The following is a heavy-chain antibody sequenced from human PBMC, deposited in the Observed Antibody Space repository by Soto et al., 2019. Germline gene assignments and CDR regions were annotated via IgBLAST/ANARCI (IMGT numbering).Heavy chain of an antibody. CDR1: GFTFSSYS. J-gene: IGHJ4*02. CDR3: ARSFDY. CDR2: ISSSTITI. V-gene: IGHV3-48*01. Sequence: EVHLVESGGGLVQPGGSLRLSCAASGFTFSSYSINWVRQAPGKWLECVSYISSSTITIYYTDSVKGRFTISADNAKNSLYLQMNSLRAEDTAVYYCARSFDYWGQGTLVTVAS.